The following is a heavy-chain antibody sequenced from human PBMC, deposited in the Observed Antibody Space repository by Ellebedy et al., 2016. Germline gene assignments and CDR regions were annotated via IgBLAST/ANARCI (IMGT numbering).Heavy chain of an antibody. Sequence: GGSLRLXCAASGFTFSDYYMSWIRQAPGKGLEWVSYISSSSSYTNYADSVKGRFTISRDNAKNSLYLQMNSLRAEDTAVYYCARGTYYYDSSGQPSEKPPDYWGQGTLVTVSS. CDR3: ARGTYYYDSSGQPSEKPPDY. CDR2: ISSSSSYT. V-gene: IGHV3-11*03. J-gene: IGHJ4*02. D-gene: IGHD3-22*01. CDR1: GFTFSDYY.